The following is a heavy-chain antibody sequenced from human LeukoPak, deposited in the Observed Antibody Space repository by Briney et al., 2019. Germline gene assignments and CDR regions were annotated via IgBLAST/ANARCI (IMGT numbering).Heavy chain of an antibody. CDR1: GFSFSSYA. CDR3: ARHVVAVGFDY. CDR2: ISYDGSNK. Sequence: QSGGSLRLSCAASGFSFSSYAMHWVRQAPGKGLEWVAVISYDGSNKYYADSVKGRFTISRDNSKNTLYLQMNSLRAEDTAVYYCARHVVAVGFDYWGQGTLVTVSS. J-gene: IGHJ4*02. D-gene: IGHD3-22*01. V-gene: IGHV3-30*04.